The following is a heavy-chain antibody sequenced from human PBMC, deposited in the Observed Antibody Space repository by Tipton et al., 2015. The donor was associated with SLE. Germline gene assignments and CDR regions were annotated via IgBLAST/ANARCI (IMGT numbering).Heavy chain of an antibody. CDR2: IYPGGST. V-gene: IGHV4-34*01. CDR1: GGSFRGYY. J-gene: IGHJ4*02. Sequence: TLSLTCDVNGGSFRGYYWSWVRQPPGKGLEWIGEIYPGGSTNYSPSLKSRVTISVDTSKNQFSLRLSSVTAADTAVYYCARGPGYNFGRVDYWGQGTLVTVSS. CDR3: ARGPGYNFGRVDY. D-gene: IGHD3-22*01.